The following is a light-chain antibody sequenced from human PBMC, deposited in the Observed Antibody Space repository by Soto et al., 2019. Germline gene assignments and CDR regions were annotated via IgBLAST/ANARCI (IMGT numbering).Light chain of an antibody. Sequence: QSVLTQPASESGSPGESITISCTGTSSDVGAYNYNSWYQQYPGEAPKVTIYDVSHRPAGVSNRFSGSKSGNTASLTISGLQTQDEADYYCSSYTSATTYVFGTGTKVTVL. V-gene: IGLV2-14*01. CDR3: SSYTSATTYV. J-gene: IGLJ1*01. CDR1: SSDVGAYNY. CDR2: DVS.